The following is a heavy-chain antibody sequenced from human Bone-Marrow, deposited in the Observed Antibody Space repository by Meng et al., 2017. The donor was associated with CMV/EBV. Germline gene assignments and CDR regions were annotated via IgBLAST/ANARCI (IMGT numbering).Heavy chain of an antibody. V-gene: IGHV4-59*01. J-gene: IGHJ6*02. CDR2: IYYSGST. D-gene: IGHD3-3*01. Sequence: GSLRLSCTVSGGSISSYYWSWIRQPPGKGLEWIGYIYYSGSTNYNPSLKSRVTISVDTSKNQFSLKLSSVTAADTAVYYCARNNYDFWSGGPYYYGMDFWGQGTTVTVAS. CDR1: GGSISSYY. CDR3: ARNNYDFWSGGPYYYGMDF.